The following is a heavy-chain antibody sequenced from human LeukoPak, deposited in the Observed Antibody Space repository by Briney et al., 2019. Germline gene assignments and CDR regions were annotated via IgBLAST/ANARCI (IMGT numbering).Heavy chain of an antibody. J-gene: IGHJ4*02. D-gene: IGHD5-12*01. V-gene: IGHV4-30-4*01. CDR1: GGSISIGDYY. CDR2: IYYSGST. CDR3: AAQLVATADLDY. Sequence: PSETLSLTCTVSGGSISIGDYYWGWIRQPPGKGLEWIGYIYYSGSTSYNPSLKSRLTISVDTSKNQFTLKLRSVTAADTAVYYCAAQLVATADLDYWGQGTLVTVSS.